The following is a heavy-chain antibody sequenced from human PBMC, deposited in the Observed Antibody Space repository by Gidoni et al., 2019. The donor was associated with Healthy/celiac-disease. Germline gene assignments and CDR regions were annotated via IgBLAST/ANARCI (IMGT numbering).Heavy chain of an antibody. Sequence: QVQLQQWGAGLLKPSETLSPTCAVYGGSFSGYYWSWIRQPPGKGLEWIGEINHSGSTNYNPSLKSRVTISVDTSKNQFSLKLSSVTAADTAVYYCAGTEDWFDPWGQGTLVTVSS. CDR1: GGSFSGYY. CDR2: INHSGST. D-gene: IGHD1-1*01. CDR3: AGTEDWFDP. J-gene: IGHJ5*02. V-gene: IGHV4-34*01.